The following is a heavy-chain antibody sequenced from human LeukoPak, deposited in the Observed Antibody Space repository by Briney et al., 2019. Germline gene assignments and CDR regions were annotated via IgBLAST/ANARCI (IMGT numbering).Heavy chain of an antibody. CDR2: IYYSGST. J-gene: IGHJ3*02. CDR3: ARVPHRLRAYHAFDI. Sequence: SETLSLTCTVSGVSISSYYWSWIRQPPGKGLEWIGYIYYSGSTNYNPSLKSRVTISVDTSKNQFSLKLSSVTAADTAVYYCARVPHRLRAYHAFDIWGQGTMVTVSS. D-gene: IGHD4-17*01. CDR1: GVSISSYY. V-gene: IGHV4-59*01.